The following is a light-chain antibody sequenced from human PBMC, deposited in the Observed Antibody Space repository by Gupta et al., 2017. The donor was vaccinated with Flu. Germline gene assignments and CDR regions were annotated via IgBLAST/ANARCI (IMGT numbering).Light chain of an antibody. CDR3: QQYGRSPLT. V-gene: IGKV3-20*01. CDR1: QSLRSNS. J-gene: IGKJ4*01. Sequence: EIVLTQSPGTLSLSPGERATLSCRASQSLRSNSLAWYQHKPGHAPRLVIYGASSRATGIPDRFSGGGSGTDFTLTISRLEPDDFAVYYCQQYGRSPLTFGGGTKVEIK. CDR2: GAS.